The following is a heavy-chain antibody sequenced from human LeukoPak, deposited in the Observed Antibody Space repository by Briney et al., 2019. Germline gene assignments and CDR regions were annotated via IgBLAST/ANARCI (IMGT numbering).Heavy chain of an antibody. J-gene: IGHJ4*02. Sequence: GGSLRLSCAASGFTFNNYAMSWVRQAPGKGLEWVSAILGSGRSAYYADSVKGRFTISRDNSRNSLFLQMNSLRVEDTALYYCSKWGDYDVLTGYYDSDFWGQGTLVTVSA. V-gene: IGHV3-23*01. CDR2: ILGSGRSA. CDR1: GFTFNNYA. CDR3: SKWGDYDVLTGYYDSDF. D-gene: IGHD3-9*01.